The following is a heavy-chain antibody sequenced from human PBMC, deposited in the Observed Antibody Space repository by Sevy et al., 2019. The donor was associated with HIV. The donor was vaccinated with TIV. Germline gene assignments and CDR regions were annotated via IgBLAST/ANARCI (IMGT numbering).Heavy chain of an antibody. CDR3: ATDPFSVTTSNDYMDV. J-gene: IGHJ6*03. Sequence: GESLKISCAASGFTFSNYWMSWVRQAPGKGLEWVANIQEDGSDKYYVDSVKGRFTISRDNAKNSQYLQMNSLRAEDTAVYYCATDPFSVTTSNDYMDVWGKGTTVTVSS. CDR2: IQEDGSDK. V-gene: IGHV3-7*01. CDR1: GFTFSNYW. D-gene: IGHD4-17*01.